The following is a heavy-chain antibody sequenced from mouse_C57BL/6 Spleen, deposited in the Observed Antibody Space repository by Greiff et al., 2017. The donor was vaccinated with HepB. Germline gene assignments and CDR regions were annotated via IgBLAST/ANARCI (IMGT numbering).Heavy chain of an antibody. D-gene: IGHD1-1*01. CDR3: ASFSSYFDY. V-gene: IGHV3-6*01. J-gene: IGHJ2*01. CDR2: ISYDGSN. Sequence: EVQLQESGPGLVKPSQSLSLTCSVTGYSITSGYYWNWIRQFPGNKLEWMGYISYDGSNNYNPSLKNRISITRDTSKNQFFLKLNSVTTEDTATYYCASFSSYFDYWGQGTTLTVSS. CDR1: GYSITSGYY.